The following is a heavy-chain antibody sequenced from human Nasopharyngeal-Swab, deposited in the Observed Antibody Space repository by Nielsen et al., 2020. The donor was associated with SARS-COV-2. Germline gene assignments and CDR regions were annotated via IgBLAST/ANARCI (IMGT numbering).Heavy chain of an antibody. J-gene: IGHJ4*02. Sequence: ASVKVSCKASGYTFTSYGISWVRQAPGQGLEWMGWINPNSGDTKYAQKFQGRVTVSSDRSRSTAYIELSRLRSDDTAVYYCARDYYDNYDSDYWGQGTLVTVYS. D-gene: IGHD3-22*01. CDR1: GYTFTSYG. CDR3: ARDYYDNYDSDY. V-gene: IGHV1-2*02. CDR2: INPNSGDT.